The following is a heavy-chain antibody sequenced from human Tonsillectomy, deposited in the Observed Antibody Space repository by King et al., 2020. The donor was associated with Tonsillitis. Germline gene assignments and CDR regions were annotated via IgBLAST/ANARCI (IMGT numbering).Heavy chain of an antibody. CDR3: ARVDYYDSSGYFDY. Sequence: QLVQSGADVKKSGASGKVSCKASGYTFTGYYIHWGRQAPEQGLEWMGRISPNRGGTNYALKFQGRVTMTRDTSIRTVYMELSRLRSDDTAVYYCARVDYYDSSGYFDYWGQGTLVTVSS. CDR2: ISPNRGGT. CDR1: GYTFTGYY. V-gene: IGHV1-2*02. J-gene: IGHJ4*02. D-gene: IGHD3-22*01.